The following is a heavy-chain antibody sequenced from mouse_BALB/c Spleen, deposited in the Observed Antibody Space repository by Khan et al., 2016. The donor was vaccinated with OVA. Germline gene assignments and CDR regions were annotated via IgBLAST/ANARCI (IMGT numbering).Heavy chain of an antibody. CDR1: GYSFTTYY. J-gene: IGHJ3*01. CDR3: TRHGYVAWFTY. D-gene: IGHD2-2*01. Sequence: EVELVESGPELMKPGASVKISCKASGYSFTTYYIHWMMQSHGKSLEWIGYIDPFSGGTTYNQKFKGKATLTVDKSSSTAHIHLSNLTSEDSAVYYCTRHGYVAWFTYWGQGTLVTVSA. CDR2: IDPFSGGT. V-gene: IGHV1S135*01.